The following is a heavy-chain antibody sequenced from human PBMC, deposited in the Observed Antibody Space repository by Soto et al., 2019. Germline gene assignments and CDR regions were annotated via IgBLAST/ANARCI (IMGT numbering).Heavy chain of an antibody. CDR2: ISGSGGST. V-gene: IGHV3-23*01. Sequence: EVQLLESGGGLVQSGGSLRLSCAASGFTFSSYAMSWVRQAPGKGLEWVSAISGSGGSTYYADSVKGRFTISRDNSKNTLYLQMNSLRAEDTAVYYCAKDQDYYGSGEAAYWGQGTLVTVSS. CDR3: AKDQDYYGSGEAAY. J-gene: IGHJ4*02. D-gene: IGHD3-10*01. CDR1: GFTFSSYA.